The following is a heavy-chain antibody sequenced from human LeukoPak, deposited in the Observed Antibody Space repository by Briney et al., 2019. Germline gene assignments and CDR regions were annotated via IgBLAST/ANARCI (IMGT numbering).Heavy chain of an antibody. V-gene: IGHV3-74*01. CDR1: GLTFNSYW. CDR3: VRGDSGYPDY. CDR2: IKNDGSYT. D-gene: IGHD5-12*01. Sequence: PGGSLRLSCAASGLTFNSYWMHWVRQVPGRGLVWVSRIKNDGSYTNYAESVKGRFTISRDNAKNTLYLQMNSLRAEDTAVYYCVRGDSGYPDYWGQGTLVTVSS. J-gene: IGHJ4*02.